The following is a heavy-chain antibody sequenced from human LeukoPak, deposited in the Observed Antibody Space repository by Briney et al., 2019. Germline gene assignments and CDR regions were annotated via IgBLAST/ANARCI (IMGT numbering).Heavy chain of an antibody. V-gene: IGHV1-69*06. CDR1: GGTFSTYG. CDR2: IVPNSGTA. D-gene: IGHD6-13*01. CDR3: ASRTAIAAAGDY. J-gene: IGHJ4*02. Sequence: SVNVSCTASGGTFSTYGISWVRQAPGQGLEWMGGIVPNSGTADYAQKFQGGVTITADKSTSMAYMELSSLRTEDTAVYYCASRTAIAAAGDYWGQGTLVTVSS.